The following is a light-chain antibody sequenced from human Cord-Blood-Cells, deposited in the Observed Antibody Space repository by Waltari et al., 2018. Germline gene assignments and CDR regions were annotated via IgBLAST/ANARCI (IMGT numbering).Light chain of an antibody. CDR2: KDS. Sequence: SYELTQPPSVSVSPGQTASITCSGDKLGDKYACWYQQKPGQSPVLVIYKDSKRPSGIPGRFSGSNSGNTATLTIGGTQAMDEADYYCQAWDSSTVVFGGGTKLTVL. J-gene: IGLJ2*01. V-gene: IGLV3-1*01. CDR1: KLGDKY. CDR3: QAWDSSTVV.